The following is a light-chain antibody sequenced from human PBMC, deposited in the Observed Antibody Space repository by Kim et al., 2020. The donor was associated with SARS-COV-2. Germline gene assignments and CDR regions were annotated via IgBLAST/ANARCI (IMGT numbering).Light chain of an antibody. CDR3: CSYAGNYMVV. CDR2: EVS. J-gene: IGLJ2*01. Sequence: QSALTQPRSVSGSPGQSVTIACTGTNNDVGGYKFVSWYQQHPGKAPKLMIYEVSERPSGVPDRFSGYKSDNTASLTISGLQAEDEADYYCCSYAGNYMVVFGGGTKVTVL. V-gene: IGLV2-11*01. CDR1: NNDVGGYKF.